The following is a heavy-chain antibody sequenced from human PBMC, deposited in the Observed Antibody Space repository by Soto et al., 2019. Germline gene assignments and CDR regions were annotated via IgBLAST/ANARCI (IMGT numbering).Heavy chain of an antibody. Sequence: GGTLRLSCAASGFTFTRYSMNWVRQAPGKGLEWVSSISSTTNYIYYGDSMKGRFTISRDNAKNSLYLEMNSLRAEDTAVYYCARESEDLTSNFDYWGQGTLVTVSS. J-gene: IGHJ4*02. CDR1: GFTFTRYS. V-gene: IGHV3-21*06. CDR3: ARESEDLTSNFDY. CDR2: ISSTTNYI.